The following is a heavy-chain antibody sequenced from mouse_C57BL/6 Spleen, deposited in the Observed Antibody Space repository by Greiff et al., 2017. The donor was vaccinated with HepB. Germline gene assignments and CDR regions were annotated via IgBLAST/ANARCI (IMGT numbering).Heavy chain of an antibody. J-gene: IGHJ4*01. CDR3: ARVYGSYYYAMDY. Sequence: EVMLVESGGGLVKPGGSLKLSCAASGFTFSSYAMSWVRQTPEKRLEWVATISDGGSYTYYPDNVKGRFTISRDNAKNNLYLQMSHLKSEDTAMYNCARVYGSYYYAMDYWGQGTSVTVSS. CDR1: GFTFSSYA. CDR2: ISDGGSYT. V-gene: IGHV5-4*03. D-gene: IGHD1-1*01.